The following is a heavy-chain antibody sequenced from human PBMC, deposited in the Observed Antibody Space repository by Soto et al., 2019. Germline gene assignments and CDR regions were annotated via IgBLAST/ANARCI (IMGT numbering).Heavy chain of an antibody. CDR1: GFTYNNYD. D-gene: IGHD6-19*01. Sequence: PVGSLRLSCTASGFTYNNYDMSWVRQAPGKGLEWVSGISASGGSTNYADSVKGRFTISRDNSKSTLYLQMNSLRAEDTAVYYCAKDSPRSSGWYYFDYWGQGTLVTVSS. J-gene: IGHJ4*02. CDR3: AKDSPRSSGWYYFDY. V-gene: IGHV3-23*01. CDR2: ISASGGST.